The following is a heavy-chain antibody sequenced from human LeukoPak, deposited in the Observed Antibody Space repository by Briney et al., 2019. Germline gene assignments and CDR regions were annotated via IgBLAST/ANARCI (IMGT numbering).Heavy chain of an antibody. CDR1: GFTFSSYA. D-gene: IGHD2-2*01. CDR2: ISGSGGST. Sequence: GGSLRLSCAASGFTFSSYAMSWVRQAPGKGLEWVSAISGSGGSTYYADSVKGRFTISRDNSKNTLYLQMDSLRAEDTAVYYCAKDLGAYCSSTSCYPDYWGQGTLVTVSS. CDR3: AKDLGAYCSSTSCYPDY. J-gene: IGHJ4*02. V-gene: IGHV3-23*01.